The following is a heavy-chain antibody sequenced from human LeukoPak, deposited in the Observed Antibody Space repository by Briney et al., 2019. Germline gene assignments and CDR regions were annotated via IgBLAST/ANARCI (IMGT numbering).Heavy chain of an antibody. CDR1: TFTFSRFW. CDR2: INSDGSVI. D-gene: IGHD1-7*01. J-gene: IGHJ5*01. CDR3: VSYNWNYAWFDS. V-gene: IGHV3-74*01. Sequence: GGSLRLSCEASTFTFSRFWMYWVRQAPGKGLVWVSRINSDGSVIVYADAVKGRFTISRDNAKNTLYLQMNSLRAEDTAVYYCVSYNWNYAWFDSWGQGTLVTVSS.